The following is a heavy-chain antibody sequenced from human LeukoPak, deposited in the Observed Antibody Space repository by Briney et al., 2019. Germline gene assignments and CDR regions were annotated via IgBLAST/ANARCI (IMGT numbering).Heavy chain of an antibody. V-gene: IGHV3-30*02. D-gene: IGHD1-26*01. CDR2: IRYDGSNK. CDR1: GFTFSSYG. Sequence: PGGSLRLSCAASGFTFSSYGMHWVRQAPGKGLEWVAFIRYDGSNKYYADSVKGRFTISRDNSKNTLYLQMNSLRAEDTAVYYCAKVRGSRTYYFDYWGQGTLVTVSS. CDR3: AKVRGSRTYYFDY. J-gene: IGHJ4*02.